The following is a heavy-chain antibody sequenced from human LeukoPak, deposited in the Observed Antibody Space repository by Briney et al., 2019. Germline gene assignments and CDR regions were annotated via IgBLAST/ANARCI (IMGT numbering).Heavy chain of an antibody. V-gene: IGHV4-30-4*01. CDR2: IYYSGST. Sequence: SETLSLTCTVSRGSISSGDYYWSWIRQPPGKGLEWIGYIYYSGSTYYNPSLKSRVTISVDTSKNQFSLKLSSVTAADTAVYYCPRVGTLDYGDYLFDYWGQGTLVTVSS. CDR3: PRVGTLDYGDYLFDY. CDR1: RGSISSGDYY. J-gene: IGHJ4*02. D-gene: IGHD4-17*01.